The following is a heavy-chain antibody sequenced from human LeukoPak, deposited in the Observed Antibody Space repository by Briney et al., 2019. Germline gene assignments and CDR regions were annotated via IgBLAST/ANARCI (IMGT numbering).Heavy chain of an antibody. V-gene: IGHV4-39*01. Sequence: SETLSLTCTVSGGSISSSSYYWGWIRQPPGKGLEWIGSIYYSGTTYYNPSLKSRVTISVDTSKNQFSLKLSSVTATDTAVYYCARRTTGTHADAFDIWGQGTKVTVSS. CDR1: GGSISSSSYY. CDR3: ARRTTGTHADAFDI. CDR2: IYYSGTT. D-gene: IGHD1-1*01. J-gene: IGHJ3*02.